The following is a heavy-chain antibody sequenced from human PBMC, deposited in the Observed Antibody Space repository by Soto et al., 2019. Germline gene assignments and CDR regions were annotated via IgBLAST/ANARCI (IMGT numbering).Heavy chain of an antibody. Sequence: SETLSLTCTVSGGSISSYYWSWIRQPPGKGLEWIGYIYYSGSTNYNPSLKSRVTISVDTSKNQFSLKLSYVTAADTAVYYCARGDGSGGTGLAFDIWGQGTMVTVSS. CDR1: GGSISSYY. V-gene: IGHV4-59*01. J-gene: IGHJ3*02. D-gene: IGHD2-15*01. CDR2: IYYSGST. CDR3: ARGDGSGGTGLAFDI.